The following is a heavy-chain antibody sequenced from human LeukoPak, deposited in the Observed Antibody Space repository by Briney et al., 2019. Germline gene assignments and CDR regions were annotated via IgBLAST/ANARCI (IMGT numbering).Heavy chain of an antibody. CDR2: IYTSGST. D-gene: IGHD4/OR15-4a*01. CDR1: GGSISSGSYY. J-gene: IGHJ6*03. CDR3: ARVVRAEDDYYYYYMDV. V-gene: IGHV4-61*02. Sequence: PSQTLSLACTVSGGSISSGSYYWSWIRQPAGKGLEWIGRIYTSGSTNYNPSLKSRVTISVDTSKNQFSLKLSSVTAADTAVYYCARVVRAEDDYYYYYMDVWGKGTTVTVSS.